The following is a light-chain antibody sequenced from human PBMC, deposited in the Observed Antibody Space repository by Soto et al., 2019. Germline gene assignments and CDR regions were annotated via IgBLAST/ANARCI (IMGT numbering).Light chain of an antibody. Sequence: IALTQSPGIQSLSPGERATLSCRASQSVSSRYLALYQQKPCQAPRLVIYGASSRVTGIPDRFSGSGSGTDGTLTISRLETEDGAVYYCQQSGSSTQAFGQGTKVDIK. J-gene: IGKJ1*01. CDR1: QSVSSRY. CDR2: GAS. CDR3: QQSGSSTQA. V-gene: IGKV3-20*01.